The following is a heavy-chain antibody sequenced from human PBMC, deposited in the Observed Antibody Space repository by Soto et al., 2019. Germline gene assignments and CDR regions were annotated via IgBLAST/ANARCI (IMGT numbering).Heavy chain of an antibody. Sequence: QVHLVQSGAEVKEPGDSVKVSCKASGYTFTAYGINWVRQAPGQGLEWMGWVSAYNGVTNYAQKLHGRVAMITDTSTSRSYMELRSLRPDDTAVYYCARRIALGDYYYMDVWGIGTTVTVSS. CDR1: GYTFTAYG. J-gene: IGHJ6*03. V-gene: IGHV1-18*01. CDR3: ARRIALGDYYYMDV. D-gene: IGHD1-26*01. CDR2: VSAYNGVT.